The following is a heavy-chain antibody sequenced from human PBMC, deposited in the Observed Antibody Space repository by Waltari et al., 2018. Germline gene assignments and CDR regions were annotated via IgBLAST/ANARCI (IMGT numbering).Heavy chain of an antibody. V-gene: IGHV4-38-2*02. J-gene: IGHJ4*02. D-gene: IGHD6-19*01. Sequence: QVQLQESGPGLVKPSETLSLTGTVSGYSIRRGYYRGWFRQPPGKGLEWIGSIYHSGSTYYNPSLKSRVTISVDTSKNQFSLKLSSVTAADTAVYYCARFSSSRSFDYWGQGTLVTVSS. CDR2: IYHSGST. CDR3: ARFSSSRSFDY. CDR1: GYSIRRGYY.